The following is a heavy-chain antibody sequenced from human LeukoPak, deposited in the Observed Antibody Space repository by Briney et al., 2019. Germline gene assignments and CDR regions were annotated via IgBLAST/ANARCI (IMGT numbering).Heavy chain of an antibody. V-gene: IGHV3-7*01. Sequence: PGGSLRLSCAASGFTFSSYWMSWVRQAPGKGLEWVANIKQDGSEENFVDSVKGRFTISRDNAKKSLYLQMNSLRAEDTAVYYCTAIRPDYWGQGTVVTVSS. CDR2: IKQDGSEE. CDR3: TAIRPDY. J-gene: IGHJ4*02. D-gene: IGHD2-21*02. CDR1: GFTFSSYW.